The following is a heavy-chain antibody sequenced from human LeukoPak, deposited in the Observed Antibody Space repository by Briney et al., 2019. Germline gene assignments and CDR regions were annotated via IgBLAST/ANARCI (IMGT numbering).Heavy chain of an antibody. J-gene: IGHJ4*02. CDR2: NFDGGGAA. CDR1: GFTFSDYA. V-gene: IGHV3-23*01. D-gene: IGHD3-22*01. CDR3: AKNYYYRRGPYSWVFDY. Sequence: PGGSLRLTCPVSGFTFSDYAMTWVRQAPGKGREWVASNFDGGGAALYADSVRGLFTIFRDDTKSTLFLQMHSLRAEDTAIYYCAKNYYYRRGPYSWVFDYWGQGTLVTVSS.